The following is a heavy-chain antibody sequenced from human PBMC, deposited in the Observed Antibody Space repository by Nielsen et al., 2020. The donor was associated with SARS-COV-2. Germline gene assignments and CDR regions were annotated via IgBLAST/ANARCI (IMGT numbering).Heavy chain of an antibody. CDR2: IYHSGST. Sequence: SETLSLTCTVSGYSISSGYYWGWIRQPPGKGLEWIGSIYHSGSTYYNPSLKSRVTISVDTSKNQFSLKLSSVTAADTAVYCCARDGSTVTTGIDYWGQGTLVTVSS. V-gene: IGHV4-38-2*02. J-gene: IGHJ4*02. D-gene: IGHD4-11*01. CDR3: ARDGSTVTTGIDY. CDR1: GYSISSGYY.